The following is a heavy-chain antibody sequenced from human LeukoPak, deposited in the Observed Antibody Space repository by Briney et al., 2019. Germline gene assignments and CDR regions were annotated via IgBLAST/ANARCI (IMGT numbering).Heavy chain of an antibody. Sequence: ASVKVSCKASGGTFSSYAISWVRQAPGQGLEWMGGIIPIFGTANYAQKFQGRVTITADKSTSTAYMELSSLRSEGTGVYYCSRDSTYYYDSSGCYSLDYWGQGTLVSVSS. V-gene: IGHV1-69*06. CDR2: IIPIFGTA. CDR1: GGTFSSYA. J-gene: IGHJ4*02. D-gene: IGHD3-22*01. CDR3: SRDSTYYYDSSGCYSLDY.